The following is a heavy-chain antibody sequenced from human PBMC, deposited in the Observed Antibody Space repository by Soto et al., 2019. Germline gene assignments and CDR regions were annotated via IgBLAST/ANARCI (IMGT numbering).Heavy chain of an antibody. CDR3: ARSPYCTNGVCPKVHYYYYMDV. Sequence: SETLSLTCAVYGGSXSGYYWSWIRQPPGKGLEWIGEINHSGSTNYNPSLKSRVTISVDTSKNQFSLKLSSVTAADTAVYYCARSPYCTNGVCPKVHYYYYMDVWGKGTTVTVSS. CDR1: GGSXSGYY. CDR2: INHSGST. J-gene: IGHJ6*03. D-gene: IGHD2-8*01. V-gene: IGHV4-34*01.